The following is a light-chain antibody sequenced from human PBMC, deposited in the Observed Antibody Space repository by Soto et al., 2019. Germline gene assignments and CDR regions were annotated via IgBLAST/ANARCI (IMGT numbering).Light chain of an antibody. V-gene: IGKV1-5*03. CDR2: KAS. CDR3: QQYSSYWT. Sequence: DIQMTQSPSTLSASVGDRVTITCRASQSISSWLAWYQQKPGKAPKVLIYKASTLESGVPSSFSGSGSGTEFTLTISSLQPDDFATYYCQQYSSYWTFGQGTRVDIK. J-gene: IGKJ1*01. CDR1: QSISSW.